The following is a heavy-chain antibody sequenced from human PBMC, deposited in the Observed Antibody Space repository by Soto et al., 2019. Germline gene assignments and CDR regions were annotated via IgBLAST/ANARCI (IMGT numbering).Heavy chain of an antibody. CDR2: IIPIFGTA. Sequence: SVKVSCKASGGTFSSYAISWVRQAPGQGLEWMGGIIPIFGTANYAQKFQGRVTITADESTSTAYMELRSLSSEDRAVYYCARAWLKARDDFDIWGQGTMVTFSS. J-gene: IGHJ3*02. CDR1: GGTFSSYA. D-gene: IGHD6-19*01. CDR3: ARAWLKARDDFDI. V-gene: IGHV1-69*13.